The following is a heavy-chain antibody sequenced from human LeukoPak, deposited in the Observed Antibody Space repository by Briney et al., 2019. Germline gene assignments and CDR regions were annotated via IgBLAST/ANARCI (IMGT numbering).Heavy chain of an antibody. Sequence: PSQTLSLTCTVSGGSISSGSYYWSWLRQPAGKGLEWIVRIYTSGSTNDNPSHKSRISISLDTSKTQFSLKLTSVTAADTAVYYCARGYCSGGSCYFEFWFDPWGQGTLVTVSS. CDR3: ARGYCSGGSCYFEFWFDP. J-gene: IGHJ5*02. D-gene: IGHD2-15*01. V-gene: IGHV4-61*02. CDR1: GGSISSGSYY. CDR2: IYTSGST.